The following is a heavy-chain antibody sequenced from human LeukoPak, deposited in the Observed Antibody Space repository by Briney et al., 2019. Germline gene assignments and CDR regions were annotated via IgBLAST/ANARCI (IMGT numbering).Heavy chain of an antibody. CDR1: GFTFYSYE. V-gene: IGHV3-48*03. J-gene: IGHJ4*02. Sequence: GGSLRLSCAASGFTFYSYEMNWVRQPPGKGLEWVAYIGRSGGPIYYADSVKGRFTISRDNSKNTPYLQMNSLKAEDTAVYYCAQDTYSGSYLIWGQGTLVTVSS. CDR3: AQDTYSGSYLI. CDR2: IGRSGGPI. D-gene: IGHD1-26*01.